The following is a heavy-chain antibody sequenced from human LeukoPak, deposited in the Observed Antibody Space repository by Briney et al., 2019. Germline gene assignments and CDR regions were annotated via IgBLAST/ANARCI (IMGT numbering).Heavy chain of an antibody. CDR1: GYTFTGYY. D-gene: IGHD4-17*01. CDR2: INPNSGGT. CDR3: ARVKDMTTRSLGY. J-gene: IGHJ4*02. V-gene: IGHV1-2*02. Sequence: GASVKVSCKASGYTFTGYYMHWVRQAPGQGLEWMGWINPNSGGTNHAQKFQGRVTMTRDTSISTAYMELSRLRSDDTAVYYCARVKDMTTRSLGYWGQGTLVTVSS.